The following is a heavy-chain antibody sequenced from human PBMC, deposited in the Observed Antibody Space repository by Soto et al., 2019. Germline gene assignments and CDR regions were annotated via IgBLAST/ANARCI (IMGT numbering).Heavy chain of an antibody. D-gene: IGHD6-19*01. J-gene: IGHJ4*02. CDR2: IIPIFGTP. CDR3: ARGDSSTWYF. CDR1: GGTFNSYL. V-gene: IGHV1-69*01. Sequence: QEQLVQSGAEVKMPGSSVRVSCKASGGTFNSYLISWVRQAPGQGLEWMGGIIPIFGTPDYAQKFQGRLTISADESTSTAYMELSSLRSGDTAVYYCARGDSSTWYFWGQGTLVTVSS.